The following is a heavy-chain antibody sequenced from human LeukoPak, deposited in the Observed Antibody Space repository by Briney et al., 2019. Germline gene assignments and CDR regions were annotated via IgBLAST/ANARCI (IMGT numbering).Heavy chain of an antibody. V-gene: IGHV4-61*02. CDR1: GASINSGDYY. CDR3: VRGSWGSDFDF. D-gene: IGHD7-27*01. J-gene: IGHJ4*02. Sequence: SETLSLTCTVSGASINSGDYYWGWIRQPAGKGLEWIGRIYPSGSTQYNPSLNSRVTISLDTSKNQFSLRVSSVTAADTAVYYCVRGSWGSDFDFWSQGTLVTVSS. CDR2: IYPSGST.